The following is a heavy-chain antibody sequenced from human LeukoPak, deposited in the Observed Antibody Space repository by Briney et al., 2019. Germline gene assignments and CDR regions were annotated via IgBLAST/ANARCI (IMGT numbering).Heavy chain of an antibody. V-gene: IGHV3-21*03. CDR2: ISSSSSYI. CDR1: GFTFSSYS. Sequence: GGPLRLSCAASGFTFSSYSMNWVRQAPGKGLEWVSSISSSSSYIYYADSVKGRFTISRDNAKNSLYLQMNSLRAEDTAVYYCALIHSSGWYGFDYWGQGTLVTVSS. J-gene: IGHJ4*02. CDR3: ALIHSSGWYGFDY. D-gene: IGHD6-19*01.